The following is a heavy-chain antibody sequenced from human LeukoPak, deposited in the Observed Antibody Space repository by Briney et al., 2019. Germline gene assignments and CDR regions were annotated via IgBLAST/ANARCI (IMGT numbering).Heavy chain of an antibody. J-gene: IGHJ4*02. V-gene: IGHV3-23*01. D-gene: IGHD3-10*01. CDR1: GFTFSSYA. CDR3: ARDLSPVVRASPMGY. Sequence: GGSLRFSCAASGFTFSSYAMSWVRQAPGKGLDWVSAVTGSGSRTFYADSVKGRFTISRDNSKSTLYLEMNSLRAEDAAVYYCARDLSPVVRASPMGYWGQGTLVTVSS. CDR2: VTGSGSRT.